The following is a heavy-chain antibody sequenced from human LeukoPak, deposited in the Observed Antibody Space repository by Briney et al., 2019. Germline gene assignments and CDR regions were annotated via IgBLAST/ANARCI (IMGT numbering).Heavy chain of an antibody. D-gene: IGHD2-8*01. J-gene: IGHJ6*03. CDR3: AKDRCSNGVGCYYYYMDV. V-gene: IGHV3-21*01. CDR1: GFTFSSYS. CDR2: ISSSSSYI. Sequence: GGSLRLSCAASGFTFSSYSTNWVRQAPGKGLEWVSSISSSSSYIYYADSVKGRFTISRDNAKNSLYLQMNSLRAEDTAVYYCAKDRCSNGVGCYYYYMDVWGKGTTVTISS.